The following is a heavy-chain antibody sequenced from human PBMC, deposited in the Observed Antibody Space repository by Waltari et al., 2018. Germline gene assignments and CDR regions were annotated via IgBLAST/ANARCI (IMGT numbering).Heavy chain of an antibody. CDR1: GGSFSGYY. CDR3: ARLMIVVAKGYFDY. CDR2: INHSGST. V-gene: IGHV4-34*01. D-gene: IGHD3-22*01. Sequence: VQLQQWGAGLLKPSETLSLTCAVYGGSFSGYYWSWIRQPPGKGLEWIGEINHSGSTNYNPSLKSRVTISVDTSKNQFSLKLSSVTAADTAVYYCARLMIVVAKGYFDYWGQGTLVTVSS. J-gene: IGHJ4*02.